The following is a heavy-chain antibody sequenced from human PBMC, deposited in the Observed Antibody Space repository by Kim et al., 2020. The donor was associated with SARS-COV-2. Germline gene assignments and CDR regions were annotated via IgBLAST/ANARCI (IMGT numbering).Heavy chain of an antibody. CDR2: ISWNSGSI. CDR3: AKVADYYDSSGYSLAIGLNWYFDL. J-gene: IGHJ2*01. CDR1: GFTFDDYA. D-gene: IGHD3-22*01. V-gene: IGHV3-9*01. Sequence: GGSLRLSCAASGFTFDDYAMHWVRQAPGKGLEWVSGISWNSGSIGYADSVKGRFTISRDNAKNSLYLQMNSLRAEDTALYYCAKVADYYDSSGYSLAIGLNWYFDLWGRGTLRTASS.